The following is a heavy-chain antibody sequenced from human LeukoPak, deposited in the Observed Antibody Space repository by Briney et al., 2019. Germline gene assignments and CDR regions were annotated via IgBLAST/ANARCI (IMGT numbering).Heavy chain of an antibody. V-gene: IGHV3-9*01. CDR1: GLTFDDYA. D-gene: IGHD1-26*01. CDR2: ISWNSGSI. Sequence: PGGSLRLSCAASGLTFDDYAMHWVRQAPGKGLEWVSGISWNSGSIGYADSVKGRFTISRDNAKNSLYLQMNSLRAEDTALYYCAKDIMGDSGSYSWFDPWGQGTLVTVSS. CDR3: AKDIMGDSGSYSWFDP. J-gene: IGHJ5*02.